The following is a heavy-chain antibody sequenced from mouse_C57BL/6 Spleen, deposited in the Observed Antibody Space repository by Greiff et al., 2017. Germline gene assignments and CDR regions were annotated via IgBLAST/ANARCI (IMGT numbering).Heavy chain of an antibody. CDR3: AREEGDY. CDR2: ISDGGSYT. J-gene: IGHJ2*01. CDR1: GFTFSSYA. Sequence: EVKLMESGGGLVKPGGSLKLSCAASGFTFSSYAMSWVRQTPEKRLEWVATISDGGSYTYYPDNVKGRFTISRDNAKNNLYLQMSHLKSEDTAMYYCAREEGDYWGQGTTLTVSS. V-gene: IGHV5-4*01.